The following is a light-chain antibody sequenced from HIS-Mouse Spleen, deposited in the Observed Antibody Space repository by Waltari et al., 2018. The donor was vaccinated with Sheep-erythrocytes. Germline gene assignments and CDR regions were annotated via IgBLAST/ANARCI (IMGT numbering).Light chain of an antibody. J-gene: IGLJ3*02. CDR2: EGS. Sequence: QSALTQPASVAGSPGQSITISRTGTSSDVGSYNLVPWYQQPPGKAPKLMIYEGSKRPSGVSNRFSGSKSGNTASLTISGLQAEDEADYYCCSYAGSSTPWVFGGGTKLTVL. CDR3: CSYAGSSTPWV. CDR1: SSDVGSYNL. V-gene: IGLV2-23*01.